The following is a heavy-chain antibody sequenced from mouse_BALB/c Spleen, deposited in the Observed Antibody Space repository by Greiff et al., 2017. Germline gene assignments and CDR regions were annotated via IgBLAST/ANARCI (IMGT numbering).Heavy chain of an antibody. CDR1: GFTFTDYY. D-gene: IGHD1-1*01. CDR2: IRNKANGYTT. V-gene: IGHV7-3*02. Sequence: EVKLVESGGGLVQPGGSLRLSCATSGFTFTDYYMSWVRQPPGKALEWLGFIRNKANGYTTEYSASVKGRFTISRDNSQSILYLQMNTLRAEDSATYYCARDGGTTVPYYFDYWGQGTTLTVSS. CDR3: ARDGGTTVPYYFDY. J-gene: IGHJ2*01.